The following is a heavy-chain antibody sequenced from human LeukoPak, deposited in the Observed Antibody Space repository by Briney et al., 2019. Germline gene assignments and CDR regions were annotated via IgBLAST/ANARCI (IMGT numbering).Heavy chain of an antibody. V-gene: IGHV4-39*01. Sequence: PSETLSLTCTVSGGSISSSSYYWGWIRQPPGKGLEWIGSIYYSGSTYYNPSLKSRVTISVDTSKNQFSLKLSSVTAADTAVYYCPRQNVLLWFGEGWGQGTLVTVSS. CDR2: IYYSGST. CDR1: GGSISSSSYY. CDR3: PRQNVLLWFGEG. D-gene: IGHD3-10*01. J-gene: IGHJ4*02.